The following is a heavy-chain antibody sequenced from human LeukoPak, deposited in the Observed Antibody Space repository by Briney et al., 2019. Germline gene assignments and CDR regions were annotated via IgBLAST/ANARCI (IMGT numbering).Heavy chain of an antibody. CDR1: GFTFSSYE. CDR2: ISSSGSTI. CDR3: AELGITMIRGV. J-gene: IGHJ6*04. D-gene: IGHD3-22*01. Sequence: PGGSLRLSCAASGFTFSSYEMTWVRQAPGKGLEWVSYISSSGSTIYYADSVKGRFTISRDNAKNSLYLQMNSLRAEDTAVYYCAELGITMIRGVWGKGTTVTISS. V-gene: IGHV3-48*03.